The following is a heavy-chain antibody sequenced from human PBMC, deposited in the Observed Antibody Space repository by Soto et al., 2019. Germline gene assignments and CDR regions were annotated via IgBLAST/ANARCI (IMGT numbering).Heavy chain of an antibody. Sequence: EVQLVQSGAEVKKPGESLKISCKGSGYSFTSYWIGWVCQMPGKGLEWMGIIYPGDSDTRYSPSFQGQVTISADKSISTAYLQWSSLKASDTAMYYCARHGSTDYYYYGMDVWGQGTTVTVSS. CDR2: IYPGDSDT. CDR3: ARHGSTDYYYYGMDV. CDR1: GYSFTSYW. V-gene: IGHV5-51*01. J-gene: IGHJ6*02.